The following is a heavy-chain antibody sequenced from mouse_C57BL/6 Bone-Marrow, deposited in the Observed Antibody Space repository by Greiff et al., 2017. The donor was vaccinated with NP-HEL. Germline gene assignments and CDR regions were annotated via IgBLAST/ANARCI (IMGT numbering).Heavy chain of an antibody. CDR2: SRNKANDYTT. Sequence: EVMLVESGGGLVQSGRSLRLSCATSGFTFSDFYMEWVRQAPGKGLEWIAASRNKANDYTTEYSASVKGRFIVSRDTSQSILYLQMNALRAEDTAIYYFARDAGIYGSRGFAYWGQGTLVTVSA. CDR3: ARDAGIYGSRGFAY. CDR1: GFTFSDFY. J-gene: IGHJ3*01. D-gene: IGHD1-1*01. V-gene: IGHV7-1*01.